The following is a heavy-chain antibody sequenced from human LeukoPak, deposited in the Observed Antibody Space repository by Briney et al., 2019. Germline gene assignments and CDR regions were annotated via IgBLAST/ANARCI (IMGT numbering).Heavy chain of an antibody. Sequence: ASVKDSCKASGYTFTSYGISWVRQAPGQGLEWMGWISAYNGNTNYAQKFQGRVTMTRDTSISTAYMELSRLRSDDTAVYYCARVGGSYGRGFDYWGQGTLVTVSS. CDR2: ISAYNGNT. J-gene: IGHJ4*02. CDR1: GYTFTSYG. V-gene: IGHV1-18*01. D-gene: IGHD1-26*01. CDR3: ARVGGSYGRGFDY.